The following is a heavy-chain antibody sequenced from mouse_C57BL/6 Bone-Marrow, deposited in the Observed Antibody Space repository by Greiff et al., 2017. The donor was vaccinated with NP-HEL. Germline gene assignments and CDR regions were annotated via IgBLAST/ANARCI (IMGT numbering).Heavy chain of an antibody. CDR1: GFNIKDYY. J-gene: IGHJ4*01. D-gene: IGHD1-1*01. CDR3: AREFITTVVDLYAMDY. V-gene: IGHV14-2*01. Sequence: VQLQQSGAELVKPGASVKLSCTASGFNIKDYYMHWVKQRTEQGLEWIGRIDPEDGETKYAPKFEGKATITADASSNTAYLQLSSLTSEDTAVYYCAREFITTVVDLYAMDYWGQGTSVTVSS. CDR2: IDPEDGET.